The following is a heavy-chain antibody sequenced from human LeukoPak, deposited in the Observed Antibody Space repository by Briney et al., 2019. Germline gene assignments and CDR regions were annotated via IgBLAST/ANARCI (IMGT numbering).Heavy chain of an antibody. J-gene: IGHJ4*02. CDR3: ARAPTLDDYGDYFDY. CDR2: ISGSGGST. CDR1: GFTFSSYA. V-gene: IGHV3-23*01. Sequence: GGSLRLSCAASGFTFSSYAMSWVRQAPGKGLEWVSAISGSGGSTYYADSVKGRFTISRDNAKNSLYLQMNSLRAEDTAVYYCARAPTLDDYGDYFDYWGQGTLVTVSS. D-gene: IGHD4-17*01.